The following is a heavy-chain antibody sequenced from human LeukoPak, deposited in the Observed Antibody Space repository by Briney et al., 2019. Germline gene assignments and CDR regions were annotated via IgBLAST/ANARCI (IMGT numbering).Heavy chain of an antibody. CDR3: ARDGFSDVVSYFDY. J-gene: IGHJ4*02. V-gene: IGHV3-21*04. D-gene: IGHD2-21*01. CDR1: GFTFSSYS. CDR2: ISSSSSTI. Sequence: GGSLRLSCAASGFTFSSYSMNWVRQAPGKGLEWVSSISSSSSTIYYADSVKGRFTISRDNAKNSLYLQMNSLRAEDTAVYYCARDGFSDVVSYFDYWGQGTLVTVSS.